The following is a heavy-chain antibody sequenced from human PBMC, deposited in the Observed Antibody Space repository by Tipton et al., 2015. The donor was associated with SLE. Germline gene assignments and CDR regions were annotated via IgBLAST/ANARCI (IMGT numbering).Heavy chain of an antibody. CDR1: GGSISSYY. J-gene: IGHJ6*03. D-gene: IGHD1-26*01. CDR3: ARGYSGSYYYYYYMDV. Sequence: TLSLTCTVSGGSISSYYWSWIRQPPGKGLEWIGYIYYSGSTNYNPSLKSRVTISVDTSKNQFSLKLSSVTAADTAMYYCARGYSGSYYYYYYMDVWGKGTTVTVSS. CDR2: IYYSGST. V-gene: IGHV4-59*01.